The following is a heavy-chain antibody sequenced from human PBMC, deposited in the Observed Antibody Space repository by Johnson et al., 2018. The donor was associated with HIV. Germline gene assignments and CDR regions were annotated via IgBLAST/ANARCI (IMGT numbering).Heavy chain of an antibody. J-gene: IGHJ3*02. D-gene: IGHD4-23*01. Sequence: VQLVESGGGLVQPGRSLRLSCAASGFTFDDYAMHWVRQAPGKGLEWVSGISSTSGSIGYADSVKGRFTISRDNAKNSLYLQMNSLRAEDTALYYCAKDMGYGGNPGAFDSWGQGTMVTVSS. CDR1: GFTFDDYA. V-gene: IGHV3-9*01. CDR2: ISSTSGSI. CDR3: AKDMGYGGNPGAFDS.